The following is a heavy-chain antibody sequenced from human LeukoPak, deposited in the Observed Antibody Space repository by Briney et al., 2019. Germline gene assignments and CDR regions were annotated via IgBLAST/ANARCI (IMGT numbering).Heavy chain of an antibody. CDR2: ISYDETNK. J-gene: IGHJ4*02. CDR3: ARDWQGSPGYYFHY. CDR1: GFNFSSYA. D-gene: IGHD2-2*01. V-gene: IGHV3-30*04. Sequence: GGSLRLSCAASGFNFSSYAMHWVRQAPGKGLEWVAVISYDETNKYYGDSVKGRFTISRDNSKNTLYLQMNSLRAEDTAVYYCARDWQGSPGYYFHYWGQGTLVTVSS.